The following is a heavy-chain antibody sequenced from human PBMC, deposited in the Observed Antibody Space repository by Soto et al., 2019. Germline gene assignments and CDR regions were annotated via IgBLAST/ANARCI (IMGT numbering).Heavy chain of an antibody. D-gene: IGHD6-6*01. Sequence: GSLGLSFAASGFNFRNAWMSRVRQAPGKGLEWGGRIKSKTDGGTTDYAAPVKGRFTISRDDSKNTLYLQMNSLKTEDTAVYYCTTEQLHHDAFDIWGQGTMVTVSS. J-gene: IGHJ3*02. CDR1: GFNFRNAW. CDR3: TTEQLHHDAFDI. CDR2: IKSKTDGGTT. V-gene: IGHV3-15*01.